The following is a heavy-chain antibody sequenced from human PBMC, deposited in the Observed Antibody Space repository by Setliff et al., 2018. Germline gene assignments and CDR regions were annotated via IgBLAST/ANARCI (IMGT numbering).Heavy chain of an antibody. V-gene: IGHV3-72*01. D-gene: IGHD3-16*01. CDR2: IRKKTKS. CDR3: ARDGGEY. J-gene: IGHJ4*02. Sequence: GGSLRLSCAASGFTLSDHYMDWVRQAPGKGLEWVGRIRKKTKSYSTDSVKGRFTISRDNSKNTLYLQMNSLRAEDTAVYYCARDGGEYWGQGTLVTSPQ. CDR1: GFTLSDHY.